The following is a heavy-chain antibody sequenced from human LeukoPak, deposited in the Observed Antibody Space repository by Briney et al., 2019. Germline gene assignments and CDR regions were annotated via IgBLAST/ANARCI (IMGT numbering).Heavy chain of an antibody. D-gene: IGHD2-15*01. CDR2: IHYSGST. CDR3: AGTSASSYGSSPS. Sequence: SETLSLTCAVYGGSFSSYYWSWTRQSPGKGLEWVAYIHYSGSTNYNPSPRSRGTVSIDTSKNQFSLNLSSVTAADTAVYYCAGTSASSYGSSPSWGQGTLVTVSS. V-gene: IGHV4-59*08. CDR1: GGSFSSYY. J-gene: IGHJ5*02.